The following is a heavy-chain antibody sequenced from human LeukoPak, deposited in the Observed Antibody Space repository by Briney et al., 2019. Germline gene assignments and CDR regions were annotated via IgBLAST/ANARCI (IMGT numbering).Heavy chain of an antibody. CDR1: GYTFTSYG. V-gene: IGHV1-18*01. J-gene: IGHJ5*02. D-gene: IGHD2-21*01. CDR3: ARYDCGGDCYSYQDWFDP. CDR2: ISAYNGNT. Sequence: ASVKVSCKASGYTFTSYGISWVRQAPGQGLEWMGWISAYNGNTKYAQILQGRVTMTTDTLTSTAYMELRSLRSDDTAVYYCARYDCGGDCYSYQDWFDPWGQGTLVTVSS.